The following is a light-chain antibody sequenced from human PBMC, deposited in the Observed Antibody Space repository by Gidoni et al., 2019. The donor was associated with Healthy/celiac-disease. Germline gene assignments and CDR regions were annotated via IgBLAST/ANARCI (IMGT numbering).Light chain of an antibody. CDR3: CSYAGSLVV. Sequence: QADLTQTRSVSGSPGQSVTISCTGTSSDVGGYNYVSWYQQHPGKAPKLMIYDVSKRPSGVPDRFSGSKSGNTASLTISGLQAEDEADYYCCSYAGSLVVFGGGTKLTVL. V-gene: IGLV2-11*01. CDR1: SSDVGGYNY. J-gene: IGLJ2*01. CDR2: DVS.